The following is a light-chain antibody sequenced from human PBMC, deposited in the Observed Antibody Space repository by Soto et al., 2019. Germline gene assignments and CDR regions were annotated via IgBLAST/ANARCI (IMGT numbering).Light chain of an antibody. CDR2: DAS. CDR1: QGISSA. CDR3: QQYNSYSIT. J-gene: IGKJ5*01. V-gene: IGKV1-13*02. Sequence: AIQLTQSPSSLSASVGDRVTITCRASQGISSALAWYQQKPGKAPKXLIYDASSLESGVPSRFSGSGSGTDFTLTISSLQPEDFATYYCQQYNSYSITLGQGTRLEIK.